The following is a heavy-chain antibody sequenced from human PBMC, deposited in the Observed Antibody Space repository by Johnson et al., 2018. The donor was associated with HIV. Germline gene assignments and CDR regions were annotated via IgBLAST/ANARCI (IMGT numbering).Heavy chain of an antibody. CDR1: GFTFSSYG. Sequence: QMLLVESGGGLVQPGGSLRLSCAASGFTFSSYGMHWVRQAPGKGLEWVAVISYDGSNKYYADSVKGRFTISRDNSKNTLYLQMNSLRAEDTAVYYCAKDEALGWELDPDAFDIWGQGTMVTVSS. J-gene: IGHJ3*02. CDR3: AKDEALGWELDPDAFDI. V-gene: IGHV3-30*18. CDR2: ISYDGSNK. D-gene: IGHD1-26*01.